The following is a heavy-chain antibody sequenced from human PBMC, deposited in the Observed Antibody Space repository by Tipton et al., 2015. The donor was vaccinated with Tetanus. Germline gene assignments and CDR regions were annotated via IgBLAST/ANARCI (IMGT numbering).Heavy chain of an antibody. Sequence: VQLVQSGGEVKKPGESLKISCKGSGYIFTNYWIGWVRQMPGKGLEWMGIIYPADSDTRYSPSFQGQVTIPVDKSINTASLQWSSLKASDTSMFYCARAHCSDGVCNFDFWGQGALVTVAS. V-gene: IGHV5-51*01. CDR3: ARAHCSDGVCNFDF. D-gene: IGHD2-8*01. CDR1: GYIFTNYW. CDR2: IYPADSDT. J-gene: IGHJ4*02.